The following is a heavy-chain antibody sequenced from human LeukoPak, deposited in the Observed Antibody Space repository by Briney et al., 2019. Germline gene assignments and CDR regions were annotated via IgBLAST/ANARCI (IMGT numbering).Heavy chain of an antibody. CDR1: GCTFSSYA. V-gene: IGHV3-23*01. J-gene: IGHJ4*02. D-gene: IGHD3-10*01. Sequence: PGWWVTQSCAASGCTFSSYAIRWVGQPRGKGLEWVSAICGSGGSTYYADSVKGLFTTSRDNSKNTLYLQMNSLRAEHTAVYYCAKEVVEYYYGSGSLDYWGQGTLVTVSS. CDR2: ICGSGGST. CDR3: AKEVVEYYYGSGSLDY.